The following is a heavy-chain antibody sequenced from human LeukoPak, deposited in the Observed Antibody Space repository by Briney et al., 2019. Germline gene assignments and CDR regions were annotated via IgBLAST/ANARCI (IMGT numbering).Heavy chain of an antibody. D-gene: IGHD3-10*01. CDR2: MNPNSGNT. V-gene: IGHV1-8*02. Sequence: ASVKVSCKASGGTFSSYAISWVRQAPGQGLEWMGWMNPNSGNTGYAQKFQGRVTMTRNTSISTAYMELSSLRSEDTAVYYCARGGVVWFGGTNWFDPWGQGTLVTVSS. CDR1: GGTFSSYA. J-gene: IGHJ5*02. CDR3: ARGGVVWFGGTNWFDP.